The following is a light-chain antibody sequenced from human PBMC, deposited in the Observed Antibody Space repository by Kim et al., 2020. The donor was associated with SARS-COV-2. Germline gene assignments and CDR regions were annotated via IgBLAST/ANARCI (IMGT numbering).Light chain of an antibody. CDR2: QDN. J-gene: IGLJ2*01. V-gene: IGLV3-1*01. CDR3: QAWDSSTVD. Sequence: SYELTQPPSVSVSPGQTASITCSGHKLGDKYACWYQQKPGQSPVLVIYQDNKRPSGIPERFSGSNSGNTATLTISGTQAMDEADYYCQAWDSSTVDFGGG. CDR1: KLGDKY.